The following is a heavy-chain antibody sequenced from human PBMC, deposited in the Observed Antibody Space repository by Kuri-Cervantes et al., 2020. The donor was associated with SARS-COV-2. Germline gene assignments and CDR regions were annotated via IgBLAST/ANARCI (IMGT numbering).Heavy chain of an antibody. J-gene: IGHJ5*02. CDR3: ARDPVPSCCSSTSCYWGKLSYFDP. CDR1: DFTFSSYW. Sequence: GESLKISCAASDFTFSSYWIYWVRPAPGKGLEWVAVISYDGSNKYYADSVKGRFTISRDNFKTTLYLQMNSLRAEETAVYYCARDPVPSCCSSTSCYWGKLSYFDPWGQGTLVTVSS. D-gene: IGHD2-2*01. V-gene: IGHV3-30-3*01. CDR2: ISYDGSNK.